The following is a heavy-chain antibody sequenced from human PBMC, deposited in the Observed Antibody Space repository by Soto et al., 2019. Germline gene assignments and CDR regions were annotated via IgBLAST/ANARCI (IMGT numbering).Heavy chain of an antibody. CDR3: AGGYNSSWYHAVGY. CDR1: GYTFSGYY. CDR2: INPKSGGT. V-gene: IGHV1-2*02. D-gene: IGHD6-13*01. Sequence: QVQLVQSGAEVKKPGASVKVSCKASGYTFSGYYMHWVRQAPGQGLEWMGWINPKSGGTNYAQKLKGRVTITRDTSMSTVYLEMSRLRSDDTAVYYCAGGYNSSWYHAVGYWGQGTLVTVSS. J-gene: IGHJ4*02.